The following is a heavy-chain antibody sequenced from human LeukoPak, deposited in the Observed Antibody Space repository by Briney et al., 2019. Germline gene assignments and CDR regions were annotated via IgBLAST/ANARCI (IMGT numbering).Heavy chain of an antibody. CDR1: GLTLNTYA. Sequence: PGGSLRLPCAASGLTLNTYAMSWVRQAPGKGLEWVTAISERGAHTYYADSVKGRFTISRDNYKSTLYLQMNSLRAEDTASYYCVKENYLGSGSFHYWGQGTLVTVSS. CDR3: VKENYLGSGSFHY. CDR2: ISERGAHT. D-gene: IGHD3-10*01. J-gene: IGHJ4*02. V-gene: IGHV3-23*01.